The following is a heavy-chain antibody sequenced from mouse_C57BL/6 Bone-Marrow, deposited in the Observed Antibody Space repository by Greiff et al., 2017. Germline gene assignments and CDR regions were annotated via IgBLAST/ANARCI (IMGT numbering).Heavy chain of an antibody. Sequence: VQLQQSGAELARPGASVKMSCKASGYTFTSYTMPWVKQRPGQGLEWIGYINPSSGYTKYNQKFKDKATLTADKSSSTAYMQLSRLTSEDSAVYYCARLGDGYYRYAMDDWGQGTSVTVSS. D-gene: IGHD2-3*01. CDR1: GYTFTSYT. CDR3: ARLGDGYYRYAMDD. J-gene: IGHJ4*01. CDR2: INPSSGYT. V-gene: IGHV1-4*01.